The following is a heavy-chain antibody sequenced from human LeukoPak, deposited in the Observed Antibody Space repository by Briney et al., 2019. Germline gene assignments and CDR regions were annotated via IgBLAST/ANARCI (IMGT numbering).Heavy chain of an antibody. Sequence: PSETLSLTCTVSGGSISSYYWSSIRQPPGKGLEWIGYIYYSGSTNYNPSLKSRVTISVDTSKNQFSLKLSSVTAADTAVYYCARVRDGYNWFDPWGQGTLVTVSS. J-gene: IGHJ5*02. CDR3: ARVRDGYNWFDP. CDR1: GGSISSYY. V-gene: IGHV4-59*01. CDR2: IYYSGST.